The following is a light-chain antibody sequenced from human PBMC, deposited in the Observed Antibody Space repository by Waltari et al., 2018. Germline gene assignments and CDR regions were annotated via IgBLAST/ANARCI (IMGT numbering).Light chain of an antibody. CDR3: QAWDSSTYWV. CDR1: KLGDKY. J-gene: IGLJ3*02. CDR2: QDN. V-gene: IGLV3-1*01. Sequence: SYELTQPPSVSVSPGQTASITCSGAKLGDKYASWYQQKSGQSPVLVIYQDNKRPSGIPERFSGSNSGNTATLTISGTQAMDEADYYCQAWDSSTYWVFGGGTKVTVL.